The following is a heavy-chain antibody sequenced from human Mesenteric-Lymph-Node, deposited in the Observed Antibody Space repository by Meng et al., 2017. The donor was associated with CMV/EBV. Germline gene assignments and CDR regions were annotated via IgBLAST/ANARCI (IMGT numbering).Heavy chain of an antibody. CDR2: IRYDGTNK. Sequence: GSLKISCAASEFTFSDYGIHWVRQAPGKGLEWVAFIRYDGTNKYYANSVKGRFTISRDNSENTVHLEMNNLRTEDAAVYHCAKDKLRLTIRGYGMDVWGQGTTVTVSS. D-gene: IGHD3-3*01. V-gene: IGHV3-30*02. CDR3: AKDKLRLTIRGYGMDV. J-gene: IGHJ6*02. CDR1: EFTFSDYG.